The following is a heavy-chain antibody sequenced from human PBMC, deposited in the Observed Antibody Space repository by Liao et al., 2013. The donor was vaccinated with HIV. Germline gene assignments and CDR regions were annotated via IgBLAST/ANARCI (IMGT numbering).Heavy chain of an antibody. CDR1: GDSLSSDDYY. Sequence: QVQLQESGPGLVKPSQTLSLTCTVSGDSLSSDDYYWSWIRQSPGKGLEWIGYIYYSGTTYYNPSLRSRVSISIDTSENQISLKLSSVTAADTAVYYCARGFYDSSGRWYYHMDVWGKGTTVSVSS. CDR3: ARGFYDSSGRWYYHMDV. CDR2: IYYSGTT. D-gene: IGHD3-22*01. V-gene: IGHV4-30-4*08. J-gene: IGHJ6*03.